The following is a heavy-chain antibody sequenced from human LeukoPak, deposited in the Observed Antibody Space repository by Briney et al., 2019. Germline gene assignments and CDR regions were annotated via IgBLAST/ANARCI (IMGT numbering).Heavy chain of an antibody. CDR3: ARNDHSNYYLPFFDP. J-gene: IGHJ5*02. D-gene: IGHD4-11*01. Sequence: SETLSLTCTVSGGSISSYYWSWIRQPPGKGLEWIGYIYYSGSTNYNPSLKSRVTISVDTSKNQFSLKLSSVTAADTAVYYCARNDHSNYYLPFFDPWGQGTLVTVSS. CDR2: IYYSGST. V-gene: IGHV4-59*01. CDR1: GGSISSYY.